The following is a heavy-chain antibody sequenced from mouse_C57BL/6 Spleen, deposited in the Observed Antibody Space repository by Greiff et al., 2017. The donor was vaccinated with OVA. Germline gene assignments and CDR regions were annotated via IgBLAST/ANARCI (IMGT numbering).Heavy chain of an antibody. J-gene: IGHJ3*01. Sequence: VQLKESVAELVRPGASVKLSCTASGFNIKNTYMHWVKQRPEQGLEWIGRIDPANGNTKYAPKFQGKATITADTSSNTAYLQLSSLTSEDTAIYYCARDDYDYDGGFAYWGQGTLVTVSA. V-gene: IGHV14-3*01. CDR3: ARDDYDYDGGFAY. CDR2: IDPANGNT. CDR1: GFNIKNTY. D-gene: IGHD2-4*01.